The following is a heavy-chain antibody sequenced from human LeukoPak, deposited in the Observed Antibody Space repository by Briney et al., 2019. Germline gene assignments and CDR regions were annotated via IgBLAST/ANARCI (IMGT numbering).Heavy chain of an antibody. J-gene: IGHJ6*04. CDR2: IYHSGST. Sequence: PSETVSLTCAVSGGSISSGGYSWSWIRQPPGKGLEWIGYIYHSGSTYYNPPLKSRVTISVDRSKNQFSLKLSSVTAADTAVYYCASTVTPDGMDVWGKGTTVTVSS. CDR3: ASTVTPDGMDV. V-gene: IGHV4-30-2*01. CDR1: GGSISSGGYS. D-gene: IGHD4-17*01.